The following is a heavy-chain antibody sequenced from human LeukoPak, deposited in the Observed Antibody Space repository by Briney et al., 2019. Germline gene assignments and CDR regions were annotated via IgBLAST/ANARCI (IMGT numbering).Heavy chain of an antibody. CDR3: AKDRGKYSSGWPDAFDI. CDR2: IKQDGSEK. D-gene: IGHD6-19*01. J-gene: IGHJ3*02. Sequence: GGNLRFYFSASGFTFCCNWLSWVRQAQGHGLKWVSNIKQDGSEKYYVDSEKGRFTISRDNAKNSLCLQMNSLRAEDTAVYYCAKDRGKYSSGWPDAFDIWGQGTMVTVSS. CDR1: GFTFCCNW. V-gene: IGHV3-7*03.